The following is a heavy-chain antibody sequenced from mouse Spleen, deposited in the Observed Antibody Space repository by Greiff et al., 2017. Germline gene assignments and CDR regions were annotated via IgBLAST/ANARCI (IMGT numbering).Heavy chain of an antibody. J-gene: IGHJ3*01. Sequence: EVKVVESGGGLVKPGGSLKLSCAASGFTFSSYTMSWVRQTPAKRLEWVATISSGGGNTYYPDSVKGRFTISRDNARNNLYLQMSSLKSEDTAMYYCARDRGVPFAYWGQGTLVTVSA. D-gene: IGHD5-1*01. CDR1: GFTFSSYT. CDR3: ARDRGVPFAY. CDR2: ISSGGGNT. V-gene: IGHV5-6-4*01.